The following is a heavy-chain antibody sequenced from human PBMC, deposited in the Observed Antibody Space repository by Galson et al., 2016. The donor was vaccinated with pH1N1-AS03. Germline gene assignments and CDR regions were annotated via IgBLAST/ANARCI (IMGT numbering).Heavy chain of an antibody. J-gene: IGHJ5*02. V-gene: IGHV3-48*03. CDR2: ISPSEEGK. Sequence: SLRLSCAGSGFIFSDYEMNWIRQAPGKGPEWISYISPSEEGKYYADSVKGRFSISRDNDQNSLYLEMMSLRAEDTAVYHCTGDLLGLGRKYDHWGQGTLVTVSS. CDR1: GFIFSDYE. D-gene: IGHD3-10*01. CDR3: TGDLLGLGRKYDH.